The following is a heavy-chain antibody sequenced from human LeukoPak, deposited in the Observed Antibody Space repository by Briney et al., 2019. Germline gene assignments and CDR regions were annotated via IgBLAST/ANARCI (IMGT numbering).Heavy chain of an antibody. D-gene: IGHD3-10*01. CDR2: ISSSSSYI. CDR1: GFTFSSYS. CDR3: ARTNYGSAHLDY. J-gene: IGHJ4*02. V-gene: IGHV3-21*01. Sequence: GGSLRLSCAASGFTFSSYSMNWVRQAPGKGLEWVSSISSSSSYIYYAGSVKGRFTISRDNAKNSLYLQMNSLRAEDTAVYYCARTNYGSAHLDYWGQGTLVTVSS.